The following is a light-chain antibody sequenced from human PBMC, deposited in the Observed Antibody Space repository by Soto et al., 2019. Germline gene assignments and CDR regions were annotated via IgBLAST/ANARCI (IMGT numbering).Light chain of an antibody. CDR1: NSDIRSNKY. Sequence: QSVLTQPASVSGFPGQSITISCTGSNSDIRSNKYVSWYQQHPGRAPQLVIYEVTNRPSDVSFRFSGSKSGNTASLTISGLQAEDEADYNCSSYTPTTWVFVAGTKLTVL. V-gene: IGLV2-14*01. CDR2: EVT. J-gene: IGLJ3*02. CDR3: SSYTPTTWV.